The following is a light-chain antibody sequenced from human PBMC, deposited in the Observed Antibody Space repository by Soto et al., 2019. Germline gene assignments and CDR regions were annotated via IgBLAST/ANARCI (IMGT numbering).Light chain of an antibody. Sequence: ETVMTQSPATLSMSPGERTTLSCRASQSLNSDLAWYQQKPGQAPRLLIYGASTRATGIPGRFSGSGSGTEFTLTISSLQSEDFAVYYCQQYNSWPLTFGRG. CDR1: QSLNSD. CDR2: GAS. J-gene: IGKJ5*01. CDR3: QQYNSWPLT. V-gene: IGKV3-15*01.